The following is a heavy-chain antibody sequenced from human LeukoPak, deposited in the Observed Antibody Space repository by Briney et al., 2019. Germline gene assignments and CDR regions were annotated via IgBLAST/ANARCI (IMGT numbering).Heavy chain of an antibody. CDR2: IYTTGTT. CDR3: ARHGGYSSSAAY. Sequence: SETLSLTCNVSGGSISGYYWSWIRQPPGKGLEWIGYIYTTGTTNYNPSLKSRVTISVDTSKNQFSLKLNSVTAADTAVYYCARHGGYSSSAAYWGQGALVTVSS. J-gene: IGHJ4*02. V-gene: IGHV4-4*09. D-gene: IGHD6-6*01. CDR1: GGSISGYY.